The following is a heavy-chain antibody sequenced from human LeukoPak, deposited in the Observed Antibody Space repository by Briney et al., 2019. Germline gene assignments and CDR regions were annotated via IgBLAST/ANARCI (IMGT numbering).Heavy chain of an antibody. V-gene: IGHV4-30-4*08. CDR1: GGPISSGDYY. J-gene: IGHJ4*02. CDR3: ARSRIVGATTFDY. CDR2: IYYSGST. Sequence: SETLSLTCTVYGGPISSGDYYWSWIRQPPGKGLEWIGYIYYSGSTYYNPSLKSRVTISVDTSKNQFSLKLSSVTAADTAVYYCARSRIVGATTFDYWGQGTLVTVSS. D-gene: IGHD1-26*01.